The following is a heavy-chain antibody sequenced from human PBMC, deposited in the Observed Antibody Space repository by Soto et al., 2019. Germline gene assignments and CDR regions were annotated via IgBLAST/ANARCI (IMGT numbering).Heavy chain of an antibody. J-gene: IGHJ4*02. V-gene: IGHV1-69*01. CDR3: ARDRAGYYSHFVY. D-gene: IGHD3-22*01. CDR2: IMPFFGSG. CDR1: RGTFTNYA. Sequence: QVYLVQSGAEVKKPGSSVKVSCKALRGTFTNYAFSWVRQAPGQGLEWMGGIMPFFGSGNYAQKFQGRININVDESTSSVYLELTSLRSEDTGVYYCARDRAGYYSHFVYWGQGTLVTVSS.